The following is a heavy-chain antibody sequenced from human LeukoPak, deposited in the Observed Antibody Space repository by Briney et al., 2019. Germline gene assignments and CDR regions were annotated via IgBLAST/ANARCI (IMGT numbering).Heavy chain of an antibody. CDR2: IYYSGST. D-gene: IGHD3-10*01. J-gene: IGHJ5*02. V-gene: IGHV4-39*01. CDR1: VGSISSSSYY. CDR3: ARGARLLWFGESPNWFDP. Sequence: SETLSLTCTLSVGSISSSSYYWGWIRQPPGKGLEWIGSIYYSGSTYYNPSLKSRVTISVDTSKNQFSLKLSSVTAADTAVYYCARGARLLWFGESPNWFDPWGQGTLVTVSS.